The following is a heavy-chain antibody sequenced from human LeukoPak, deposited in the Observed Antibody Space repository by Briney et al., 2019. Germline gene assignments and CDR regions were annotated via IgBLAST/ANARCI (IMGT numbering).Heavy chain of an antibody. CDR3: ARVKGGDSRDY. J-gene: IGHJ4*02. Sequence: ASVTVSCKASGYIFTSYGISWVGQPPAQGLEWLGWINTYNANTNYAPKPQGRVTMTTDTSTNTAYMELRSLRSGDTAVYYCARVKGGDSRDYWGQGTLVTVSS. V-gene: IGHV1-18*01. D-gene: IGHD2-21*02. CDR1: GYIFTSYG. CDR2: INTYNANT.